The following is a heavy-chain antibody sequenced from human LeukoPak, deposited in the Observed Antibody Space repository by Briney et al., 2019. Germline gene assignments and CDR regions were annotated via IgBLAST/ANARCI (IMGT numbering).Heavy chain of an antibody. CDR2: ISSSGSTI. CDR3: ARWDEDYYDSSGSFDY. J-gene: IGHJ4*02. D-gene: IGHD3-22*01. CDR1: GFTFSDYY. V-gene: IGHV3-11*04. Sequence: GGSLRLSCAASGFTFSDYYMSWIRQAPGKGLEWVSYISSSGSTIYYADSVKGRFTISRDNAKNSLYLQMNSLRAEDTAVYYCARWDEDYYDSSGSFDYWGQGPLVTVSS.